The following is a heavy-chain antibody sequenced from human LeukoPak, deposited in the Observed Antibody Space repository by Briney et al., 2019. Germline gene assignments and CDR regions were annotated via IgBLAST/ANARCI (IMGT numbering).Heavy chain of an antibody. J-gene: IGHJ3*02. CDR1: GFTFSTYR. D-gene: IGHD3-9*01. Sequence: QPGGSLRLSCAASGFTFSTYRMTWVRQAPGKGLEWVANIKQDGSEKHYVDSVKGRFTISRDNAKNSLYLQMNSLRAEDTAVYYCARDRQLRYFDWLWWIDAFDIWGQGTMVTVSS. CDR2: IKQDGSEK. V-gene: IGHV3-7*01. CDR3: ARDRQLRYFDWLWWIDAFDI.